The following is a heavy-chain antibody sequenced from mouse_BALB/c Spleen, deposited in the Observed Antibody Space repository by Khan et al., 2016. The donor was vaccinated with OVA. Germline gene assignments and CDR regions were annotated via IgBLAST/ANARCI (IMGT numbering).Heavy chain of an antibody. CDR1: GYTFTTSG. Sequence: QIQLVQSGPELKKPGETVRISCKASGYTFTTSGIQWVQQMPGKGLKWIGWINTHSGVPKYAEDFKGRFAFSLEISVNTAYLQITNLKNEDTATYFCARGRAAYYRNDGGAMEYWGQGTLVTVSA. J-gene: IGHJ4*01. D-gene: IGHD2-14*01. CDR3: ARGRAAYYRNDGGAMEY. CDR2: INTHSGVP. V-gene: IGHV9-4*02.